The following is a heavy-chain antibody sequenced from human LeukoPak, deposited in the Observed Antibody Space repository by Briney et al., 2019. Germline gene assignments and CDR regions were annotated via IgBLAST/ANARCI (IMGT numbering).Heavy chain of an antibody. CDR1: GGSISSSSYF. CDR3: AREGTSGSRGGLDY. D-gene: IGHD3-10*01. J-gene: IGHJ4*02. Sequence: SETLSLTCTVSGGSISSSSYFWGWIRQPPGKGLEWIGSIYYTGSTYYNPSLKGRVTISVDTSKNQFSLKLNSVTAADTAVYYCAREGTSGSRGGLDYWGQGTLVTVSS. V-gene: IGHV4-39*01. CDR2: IYYTGST.